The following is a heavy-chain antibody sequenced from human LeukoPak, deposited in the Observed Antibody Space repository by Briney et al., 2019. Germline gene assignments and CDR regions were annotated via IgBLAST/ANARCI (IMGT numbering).Heavy chain of an antibody. CDR3: ARASYAQEYDY. CDR1: GFTFDDYA. D-gene: IGHD2-2*01. J-gene: IGHJ4*02. Sequence: GGSLRLSCAASGFTFDDYAMHWVRQAPGKGLEWVSGISWNSGSIGYADSVKGRFTISRDNAKNSLYLQMNSLRAEDTAVYYCARASYAQEYDYWGQGTLVTVSS. V-gene: IGHV3-9*01. CDR2: ISWNSGSI.